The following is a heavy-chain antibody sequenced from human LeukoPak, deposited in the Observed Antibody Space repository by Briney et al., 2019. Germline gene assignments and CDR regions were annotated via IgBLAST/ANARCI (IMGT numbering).Heavy chain of an antibody. CDR1: GFTFTNYW. J-gene: IGHJ4*02. Sequence: GGFLRLSCAASGFTFTNYWMHWVRRAPGKGLVWVSRTKSDGSSTTYADSVKGRFTISRDNAENTLFLQMNSLRAEDTAVYYCARTAYCGADCHYYFDYWGQGALVTVSS. V-gene: IGHV3-74*01. CDR3: ARTAYCGADCHYYFDY. D-gene: IGHD2-21*02. CDR2: TKSDGSST.